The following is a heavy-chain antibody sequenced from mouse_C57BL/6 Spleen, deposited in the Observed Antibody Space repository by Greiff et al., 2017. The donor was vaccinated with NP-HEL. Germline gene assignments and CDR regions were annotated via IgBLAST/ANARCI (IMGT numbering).Heavy chain of an antibody. V-gene: IGHV1-82*01. CDR2: IYPGDGDT. CDR3: ARSVTYGNYAMDD. J-gene: IGHJ4*01. D-gene: IGHD2-10*02. CDR1: GYAFSSSW. Sequence: VQLVESGPELVKPGASVKISCKASGYAFSSSWMNWVKQRPGKGLEWIGRIYPGDGDTNYNGKFKGKATLTADKSSSTAYMQLSSLTSEDSAVYCCARSVTYGNYAMDDWGQGTSVTVSS.